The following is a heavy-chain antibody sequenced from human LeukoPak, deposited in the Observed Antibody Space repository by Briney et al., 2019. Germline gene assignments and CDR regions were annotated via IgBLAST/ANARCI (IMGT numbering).Heavy chain of an antibody. V-gene: IGHV4-61*01. CDR2: VHYSGST. CDR1: GGSVSSDNYY. D-gene: IGHD4-17*01. J-gene: IGHJ4*02. CDR3: ARALSVREFDY. Sequence: PSETLSLTCTVSGGSVSSDNYYWSWIRQPPGKGLEWIGYVHYSGSTNYNSSLKSRVTISVDTSKNQFSLKLGSVTAEDTAIYYCARALSVREFDYWGQGTLVTVSS.